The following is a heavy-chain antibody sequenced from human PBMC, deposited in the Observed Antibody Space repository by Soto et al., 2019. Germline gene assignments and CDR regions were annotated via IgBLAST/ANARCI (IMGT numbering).Heavy chain of an antibody. CDR3: ARQFHYDSSGYYYAY. CDR2: IIPIFGTA. CDR1: RGTFSRNT. D-gene: IGHD3-22*01. J-gene: IGHJ4*02. Sequence: SVKVSFKASRGTFSRNTISCVRQAPGQGLEWMGGIIPIFGTANYAQKFQGRVTITADESTSTAYMELSRLRSEDTAVYYCARQFHYDSSGYYYAYWGQGTLVTVSS. V-gene: IGHV1-69*13.